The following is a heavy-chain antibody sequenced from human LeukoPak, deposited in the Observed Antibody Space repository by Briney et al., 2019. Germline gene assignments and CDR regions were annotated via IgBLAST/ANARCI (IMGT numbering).Heavy chain of an antibody. D-gene: IGHD6-13*01. CDR2: ISWDGGST. J-gene: IGHJ4*02. V-gene: IGHV3-43D*03. CDR3: AKDRHSSSWYYFDY. CDR1: GFTFDDYA. Sequence: GGSLRLSCAASGFTFDDYAMHWVRQAPGKGLEWVSLISWDGGSTYYADSVKGRFIISRDNSKNSLYLQMNSLRAEDTALYYCAKDRHSSSWYYFDYWGQGTLVTVSS.